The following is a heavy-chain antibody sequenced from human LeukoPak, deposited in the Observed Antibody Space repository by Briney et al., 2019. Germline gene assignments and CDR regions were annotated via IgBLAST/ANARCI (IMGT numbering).Heavy chain of an antibody. Sequence: ASVKVSFKASGYTFTSYYMHWVRQAPGQGLEWMGIINPSGGSTTYARKFQGGVTMTRDTSTSTVYMELSSLRSEDTAVYYCARDLGATAPGPDYWGQGTLVTVSS. D-gene: IGHD1-26*01. V-gene: IGHV1-46*01. CDR1: GYTFTSYY. J-gene: IGHJ4*02. CDR3: ARDLGATAPGPDY. CDR2: INPSGGST.